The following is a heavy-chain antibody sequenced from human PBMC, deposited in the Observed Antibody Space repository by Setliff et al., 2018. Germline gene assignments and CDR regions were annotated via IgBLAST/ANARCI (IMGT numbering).Heavy chain of an antibody. CDR1: GGSISSISYY. V-gene: IGHV4-39*07. J-gene: IGHJ5*02. CDR2: VYDSGTT. Sequence: PSETLSLTCTVPGGSISSISYYWGWIRQPPGKGLEWIGTVYDSGTTYYNPSLKSRVTIFVDTSKNQSSLRLRSVTAADTAVYYCARLESLGDLSLYGLWFDPWGQGTLVTVSS. D-gene: IGHD3-16*02. CDR3: ARLESLGDLSLYGLWFDP.